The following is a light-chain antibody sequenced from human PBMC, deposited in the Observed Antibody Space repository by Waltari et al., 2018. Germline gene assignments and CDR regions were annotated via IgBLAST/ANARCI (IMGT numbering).Light chain of an antibody. CDR3: QQYYTTPWT. V-gene: IGKV4-1*01. Sequence: DIVMTQSPDSLAVSLGERATINCESSQSVLYSSNNKNYLAWYQQKPVQPPKLLIYWASTRDSGVPDRFSGSGSGTDFTLSISSLQAEDVAFYYCQQYYTTPWTFGQGTKVEIK. CDR1: QSVLYSSNNKNY. J-gene: IGKJ1*01. CDR2: WAS.